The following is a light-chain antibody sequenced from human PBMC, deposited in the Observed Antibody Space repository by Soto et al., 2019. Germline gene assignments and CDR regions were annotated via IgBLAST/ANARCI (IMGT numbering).Light chain of an antibody. Sequence: EIVMTQSPATLSVSPGERVTLSCRASQNVSSNLAGSQQKPGQAPRLLISDTSIRAAGIPARFSGSGSGTEFTVTISSLQSEDFAVYYCQQYNNWPPWTFGQGPKVEIK. CDR3: QQYNNWPPWT. J-gene: IGKJ1*01. CDR2: DTS. V-gene: IGKV3-15*01. CDR1: QNVSSN.